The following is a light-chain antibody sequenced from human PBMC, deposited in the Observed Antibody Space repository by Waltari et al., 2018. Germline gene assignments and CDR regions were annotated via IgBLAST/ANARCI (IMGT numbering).Light chain of an antibody. CDR1: SSTLGSTP. J-gene: IGLJ3*02. Sequence: QSVLTQPPSASGTPGQRVTISCYGSSSTLGSTPVYRYQHLPGTAPKVLIYRNSQRPSGVPDRFSGSKSGTSASLAMSGLRSEDEADYYCAAWDSSLSAWVFGGGTKLTVL. CDR2: RNS. CDR3: AAWDSSLSAWV. V-gene: IGLV1-47*01.